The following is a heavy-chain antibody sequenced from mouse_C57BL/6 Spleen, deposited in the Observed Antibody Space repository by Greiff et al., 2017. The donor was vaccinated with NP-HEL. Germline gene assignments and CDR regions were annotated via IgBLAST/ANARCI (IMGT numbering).Heavy chain of an antibody. CDR1: GYTFTDYE. J-gene: IGHJ1*03. CDR2: IDPETGGT. CDR3: TRKDLRGYFDV. Sequence: VQLQESGAELVRPGASVTLSCKASGYTFTDYEMHWVKQTPVHGLEWIGAIDPETGGTAYNQKFKGKAILTADKSSSTAYMELRSLTSEDSAVYYCTRKDLRGYFDVWGTGTTVTVSS. D-gene: IGHD1-1*01. V-gene: IGHV1-15*01.